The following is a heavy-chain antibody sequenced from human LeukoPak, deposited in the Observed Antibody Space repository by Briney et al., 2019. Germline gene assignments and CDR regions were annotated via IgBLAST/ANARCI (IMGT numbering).Heavy chain of an antibody. J-gene: IGHJ5*02. CDR3: ARSSWSWGFAR. CDR1: GGSISSYY. D-gene: IGHD6-13*01. Sequence: SETLSLTCTVSGGSISSYYWSWIRQPPGKGLEWIGYIYYSGSTNYNPSLKSRVTISVDTSKNHFSLKLSSVTAADTAVYYCARSSWSWGFARWGQATLVTVSS. V-gene: IGHV4-59*08. CDR2: IYYSGST.